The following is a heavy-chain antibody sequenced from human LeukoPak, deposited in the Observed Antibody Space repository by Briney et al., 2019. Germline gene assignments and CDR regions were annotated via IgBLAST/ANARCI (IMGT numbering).Heavy chain of an antibody. Sequence: SESLSLTCTVPGGSISSYYWSWIRQPPGKGLEWIGYIYYSGSTNYNPSLKSRLTISVDTSKNQFSLNLISVTAADTAVYYCARGMTTGPDPWGQGTLVTVYS. CDR2: IYYSGST. V-gene: IGHV4-59*08. J-gene: IGHJ5*02. D-gene: IGHD4-17*01. CDR3: ARGMTTGPDP. CDR1: GGSISSYY.